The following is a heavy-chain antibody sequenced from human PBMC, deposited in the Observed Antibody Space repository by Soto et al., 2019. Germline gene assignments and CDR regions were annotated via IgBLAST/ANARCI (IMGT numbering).Heavy chain of an antibody. CDR3: VKGGKNSMIVVVITHVLDY. CDR2: ISSNGGST. J-gene: IGHJ4*02. D-gene: IGHD3-22*01. Sequence: PGGSLRLSCSASGFTFSSYAMHWVRQAPGKGLEYVSAISSNGGSTYYADSVKGRFTISRDNSKNTLYLQMSSLRAGDTAVYYCVKGGKNSMIVVVITHVLDYWGQGTLVTVSS. V-gene: IGHV3-64D*06. CDR1: GFTFSSYA.